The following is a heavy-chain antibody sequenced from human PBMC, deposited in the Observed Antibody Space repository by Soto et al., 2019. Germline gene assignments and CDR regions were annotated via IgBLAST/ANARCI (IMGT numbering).Heavy chain of an antibody. J-gene: IGHJ4*02. Sequence: GGSLRLSCAASGFMFSGYWMHWVRQAPGKGLVWVSRINSDGSSTSYADSMKGRFTISRDNAKSTLYLQMNSLRAEDTAVYYCARTQYSYARTDYWGQGTLVTVSS. CDR2: INSDGSST. CDR3: ARTQYSYARTDY. V-gene: IGHV3-74*01. CDR1: GFMFSGYW. D-gene: IGHD5-18*01.